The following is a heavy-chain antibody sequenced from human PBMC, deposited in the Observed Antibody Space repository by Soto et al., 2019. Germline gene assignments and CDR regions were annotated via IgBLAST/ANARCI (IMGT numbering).Heavy chain of an antibody. CDR3: ARDAVFLGIVGATDY. Sequence: GASVKVSCKASGYTFTGYYMHWVRQAPGQGLEWMGWINPNSGGTNYAQKFQGWVTMTRDTSISTAYMELSRLRSDDTAVYYCARDAVFLGIVGATDYWGQGTLVTVSS. CDR1: GYTFTGYY. V-gene: IGHV1-2*04. D-gene: IGHD1-26*01. J-gene: IGHJ4*02. CDR2: INPNSGGT.